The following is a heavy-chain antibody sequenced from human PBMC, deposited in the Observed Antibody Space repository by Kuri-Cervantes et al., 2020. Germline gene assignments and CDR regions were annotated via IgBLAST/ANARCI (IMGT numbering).Heavy chain of an antibody. Sequence: SLKISCAASGFTFDDYAMHWVRQAPGKGLEWVSGISWNSGSIGYVDSVKGRFTISRDNAKNSLYLQMNSLRAEDTAVYYCARERYSSGWYFDYWGQGTLVTVSS. CDR1: GFTFDDYA. D-gene: IGHD6-19*01. V-gene: IGHV3-9*01. CDR3: ARERYSSGWYFDY. CDR2: ISWNSGSI. J-gene: IGHJ4*02.